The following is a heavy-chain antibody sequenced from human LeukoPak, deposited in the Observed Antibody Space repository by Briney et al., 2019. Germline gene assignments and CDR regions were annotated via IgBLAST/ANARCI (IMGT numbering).Heavy chain of an antibody. V-gene: IGHV3-23*01. CDR3: AKAYCSSSSCHIDY. CDR1: GFTFSSYA. Sequence: GGSLRLSCAASGFTFSSYAMSWVRQAPGKGLEWVSAISGSGGSTYYADSVKGRFTISRDNSTNTLYLQMNSLRAEDTAVYYCAKAYCSSSSCHIDYWGQGTLVTVSS. D-gene: IGHD2-2*02. J-gene: IGHJ4*02. CDR2: ISGSGGST.